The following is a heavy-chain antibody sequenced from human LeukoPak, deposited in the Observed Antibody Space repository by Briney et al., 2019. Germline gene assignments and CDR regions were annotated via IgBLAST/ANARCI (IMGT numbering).Heavy chain of an antibody. CDR2: INPNSGGT. J-gene: IGHJ4*02. D-gene: IGHD4-17*01. Sequence: ASVKVSCKASGYTFTGYYMHWVRQAPGQGLEWMGWINPNSGGTNYAQKFQGRVTMTRDTSISTAYMELSRLRSDDTAVYYCARAPHYGEALDYWGQGTLVTVSS. CDR1: GYTFTGYY. CDR3: ARAPHYGEALDY. V-gene: IGHV1-2*02.